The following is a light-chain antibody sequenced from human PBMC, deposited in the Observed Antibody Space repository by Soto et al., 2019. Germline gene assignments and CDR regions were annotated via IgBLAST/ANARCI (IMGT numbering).Light chain of an antibody. CDR1: SSNIGAHYD. CDR3: QSYDSSLSALV. V-gene: IGLV1-40*01. J-gene: IGLJ3*02. CDR2: VNS. Sequence: QSVLTQPPSVSGAPGQRVTISCTGSSSNIGAHYDVNWYQQLPGTAPKLLIYVNSNRPAGVPARFSASQSGASASLTITGLQAEDEADYYCQSYDSSLSALVFGGGTKLTVL.